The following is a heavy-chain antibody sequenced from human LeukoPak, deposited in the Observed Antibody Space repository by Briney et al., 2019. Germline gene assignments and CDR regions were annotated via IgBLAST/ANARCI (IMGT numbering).Heavy chain of an antibody. J-gene: IGHJ4*02. CDR3: ARGERWLQLNYLDY. CDR2: IYYSGST. V-gene: IGHV4-59*01. D-gene: IGHD5-24*01. CDR1: GGSISSYY. Sequence: SETLSLTCTVSGGSISSYYWSWIRQPPGKGLEWIGYIYYSGSTNYNPSLKSRVTISVDTSKNQFSLKLSSVTAADTAVYYCARGERWLQLNYLDYWGQGTLVTVSS.